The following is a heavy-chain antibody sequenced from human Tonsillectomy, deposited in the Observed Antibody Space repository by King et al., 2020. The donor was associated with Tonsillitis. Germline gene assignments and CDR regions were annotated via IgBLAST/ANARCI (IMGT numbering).Heavy chain of an antibody. V-gene: IGHV3-74*01. J-gene: IGHJ3*02. CDR3: ARAPYSSGWYSQFDDAFDI. CDR2: INSDGSST. CDR1: GFTFSSYW. D-gene: IGHD6-19*01. Sequence: VQLVESGGGLVQPGGSLXLSCAASGFTFSSYWMHWVRQAPGKGLVWVSRINSDGSSTSYADSVKGRFTISRDNAKNTLYLQMNSLRAEDTAVYYCARAPYSSGWYSQFDDAFDIWGQGTMVTVSS.